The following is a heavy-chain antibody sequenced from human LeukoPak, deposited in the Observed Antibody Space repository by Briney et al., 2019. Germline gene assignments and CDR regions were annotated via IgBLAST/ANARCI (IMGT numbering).Heavy chain of an antibody. CDR1: GGTFISYA. V-gene: IGHV1-69*13. J-gene: IGHJ5*02. Sequence: GASVKVSCKASGGTFISYAISWVRQAPGQGLEWMGGIIPIFGTANYAQKFQGRVTITADESTSTAYMELSSLRSEDTAVYYCANGGITIFGVVTNWFDPWGQGTLVTVSS. CDR3: ANGGITIFGVVTNWFDP. D-gene: IGHD3-3*01. CDR2: IIPIFGTA.